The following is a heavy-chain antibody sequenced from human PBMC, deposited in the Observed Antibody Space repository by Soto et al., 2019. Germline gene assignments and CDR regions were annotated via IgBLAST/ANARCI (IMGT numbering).Heavy chain of an antibody. J-gene: IGHJ5*02. V-gene: IGHV3-30-3*01. D-gene: IGHD6-13*01. Sequence: GGSLRLSCASSGVTFISYAMHWVRQAPGKGLEWVAVISYDGSNKYYADSVKGRFTISRDNSKNTLYLQMNSLRAEDTAVYYCARDPHKNGQQQVEDGLDPWGQGTLVTVSS. CDR2: ISYDGSNK. CDR3: ARDPHKNGQQQVEDGLDP. CDR1: GVTFISYA.